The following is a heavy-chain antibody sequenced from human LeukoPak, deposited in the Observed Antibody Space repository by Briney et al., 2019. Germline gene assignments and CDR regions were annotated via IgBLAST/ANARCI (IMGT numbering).Heavy chain of an antibody. CDR1: GFTFSSYW. Sequence: GGSLRLSCAASGFTFSSYWMSWVRQAPGKGLEWVANIKQDGSEKYYVDSVKGRFTISRDNAKNSLYLQMNSLRAEDTAVYYCARGRLYYDFWSGYYAYFDYWGQGTLVTVSS. CDR3: ARGRLYYDFWSGYYAYFDY. CDR2: IKQDGSEK. J-gene: IGHJ4*02. V-gene: IGHV3-7*01. D-gene: IGHD3-3*01.